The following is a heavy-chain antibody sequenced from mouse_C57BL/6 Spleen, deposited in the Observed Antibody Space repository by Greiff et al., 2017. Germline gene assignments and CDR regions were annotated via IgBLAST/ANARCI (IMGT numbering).Heavy chain of an antibody. CDR2: INPYIGDT. CDR3: AISRYYGSSSNWYFDV. CDR1: GYSFTGYF. D-gene: IGHD1-1*01. V-gene: IGHV1-37*01. J-gene: IGHJ1*03. Sequence: VQLQQSGPELVKPGASVKISCKASGYSFTGYFMNWVKQSHGKSLEWIGRINPYIGDTFYNQKFKGKATLTVEKSSSTAHMELLSLTSEDFAVYYGAISRYYGSSSNWYFDVWGTGTTVTVSS.